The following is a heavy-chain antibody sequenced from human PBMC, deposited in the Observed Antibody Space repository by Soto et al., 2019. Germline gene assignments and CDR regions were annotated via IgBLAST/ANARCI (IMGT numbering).Heavy chain of an antibody. CDR1: GYTFTSYG. Sequence: ASVKVSCKASGYTFTSYGISWVRQAHGQGLEWMGWISAYNGNTNYAQKLQGRVTMTTDTSTSTAYMELRSLRSDDTAVYYCARAEGYCSSTSCYVLFSDYWGQGTLVTVSS. V-gene: IGHV1-18*01. CDR2: ISAYNGNT. J-gene: IGHJ4*02. D-gene: IGHD2-2*01. CDR3: ARAEGYCSSTSCYVLFSDY.